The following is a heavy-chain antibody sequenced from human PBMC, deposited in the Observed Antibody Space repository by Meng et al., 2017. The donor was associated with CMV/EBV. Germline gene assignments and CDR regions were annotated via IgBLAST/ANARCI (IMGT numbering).Heavy chain of an antibody. V-gene: IGHV4-39*07. CDR3: ARVTSRVAGAFDY. Sequence: QDAGPGLVKPSGTLSFTCTVSGGSISSSSYYWGWIRQPPGKGLEWIGSIYYSGSTYYNPSLKSRVTISVDTSKDQFSLKLSSVTAADTAVCYCARVTSRVAGAFDYWGQGTLVTVSS. CDR1: GGSISSSSYY. D-gene: IGHD1-14*01. CDR2: IYYSGST. J-gene: IGHJ4*02.